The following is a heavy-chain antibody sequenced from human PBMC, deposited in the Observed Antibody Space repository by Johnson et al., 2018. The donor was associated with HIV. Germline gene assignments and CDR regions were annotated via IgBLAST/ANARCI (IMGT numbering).Heavy chain of an antibody. CDR1: GFTFSSYA. Sequence: QMQLVESGGGVVQPGRSLRLSCAASGFTFSSYAMHWVRQAPGKGLEWVAVISYDGSNKYYADSVKGRFTISRDNSKNTLYLQMNSLRAEDTAVYYCARVEWELDAFDIWGQGTMVTVSS. J-gene: IGHJ3*02. CDR2: ISYDGSNK. CDR3: ARVEWELDAFDI. D-gene: IGHD1-26*01. V-gene: IGHV3-30*04.